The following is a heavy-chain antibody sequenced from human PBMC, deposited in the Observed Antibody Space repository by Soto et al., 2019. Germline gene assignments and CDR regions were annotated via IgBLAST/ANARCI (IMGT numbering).Heavy chain of an antibody. D-gene: IGHD6-19*01. V-gene: IGHV4-39*01. J-gene: IGHJ5*02. CDR3: ASSIAVAGTGNWFDP. CDR1: GGSISISSYY. CDR2: IYYSGST. Sequence: SETLSLTCTVSGGSISISSYYWGWIRQPPGKGLEWIGSIYYSGSTYYNPSLKSRVTISVDTSKNQFSLKLSSVTAADTAVYYCASSIAVAGTGNWFDPWGQGTLVTVSS.